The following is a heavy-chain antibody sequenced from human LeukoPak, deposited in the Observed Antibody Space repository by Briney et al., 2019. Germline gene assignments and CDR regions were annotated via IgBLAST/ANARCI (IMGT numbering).Heavy chain of an antibody. CDR1: GYTFTSYG. J-gene: IGHJ4*02. CDR2: ISAYNGNT. V-gene: IGHV1-18*01. Sequence: ASVKVSCKASGYTFTSYGISWVRQAPGQGLEWMGWISAYNGNTNYAQKPQGRVTMTTDTSTSTAYMELRSLRSDDTAVYYCARVGALYYYDSSGYLDYWGQGTLVTVSS. CDR3: ARVGALYYYDSSGYLDY. D-gene: IGHD3-22*01.